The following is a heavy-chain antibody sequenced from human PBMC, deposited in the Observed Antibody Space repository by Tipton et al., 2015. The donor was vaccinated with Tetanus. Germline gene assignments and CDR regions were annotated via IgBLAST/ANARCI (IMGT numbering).Heavy chain of an antibody. J-gene: IGHJ4*02. CDR2: ISWNSDAI. V-gene: IGHV3-9*01. CDR1: GDSIGTHF. D-gene: IGHD6-19*01. Sequence: LSLTCTVSGDSIGTHFWTWIRQTPGKGLEWVSGISWNSDAIAYADSVKGRFTISRDNAKNSLYLQMNSLRAEDTALYYCAKDIGSGWFGSFDCWGQGTLVTVSS. CDR3: AKDIGSGWFGSFDC.